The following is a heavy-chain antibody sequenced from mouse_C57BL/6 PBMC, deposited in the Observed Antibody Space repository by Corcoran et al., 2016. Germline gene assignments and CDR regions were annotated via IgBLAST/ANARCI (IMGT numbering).Heavy chain of an antibody. V-gene: IGHV9-3*01. CDR1: GYTFTTYG. D-gene: IGHD1-1*01. J-gene: IGHJ1*03. CDR2: INTYSGVP. Sequence: QIQLVQSGPELTKPGETVKISCKASGYTFTTYGMSWVKQAPGKGLKWMDWINTYSGVPTYADDFKGRFAFSLETSASTAYLQINNLKNEDTATYFCARSQIYYYGSSLWYFDVWGTGTTVTVSS. CDR3: ARSQIYYYGSSLWYFDV.